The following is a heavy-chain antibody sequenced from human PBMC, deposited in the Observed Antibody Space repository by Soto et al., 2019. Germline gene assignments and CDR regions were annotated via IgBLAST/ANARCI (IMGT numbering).Heavy chain of an antibody. J-gene: IGHJ3*02. CDR3: GRSLLGPMAFDM. CDR1: GFIFTNYW. CDR2: INHDGSET. D-gene: IGHD7-27*01. V-gene: IGHV3-7*03. Sequence: EVQLVESGGDLVQPGGSLRLSCAASGFIFTNYWMTWVRQAPGKGLEWVANINHDGSETYYLDSVKGRFAISRDNAKNSLFLQMISLRDEDTAIYYCGRSLLGPMAFDMWGHGTLVAVSS.